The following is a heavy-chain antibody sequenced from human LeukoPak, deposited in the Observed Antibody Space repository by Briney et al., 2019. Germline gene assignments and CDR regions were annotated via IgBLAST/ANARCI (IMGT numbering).Heavy chain of an antibody. D-gene: IGHD4-17*01. V-gene: IGHV3-74*01. Sequence: GGSLRLSCAASGFTFSNYWMHWVRQAPGKGLVWVSRINRDGRSTNYADSVKGRFTISRDNAKNTVFLQMHSLRAEDMAVYYCALPLRDGDFYFDYWGQGALVTVSS. CDR2: INRDGRST. CDR3: ALPLRDGDFYFDY. J-gene: IGHJ4*02. CDR1: GFTFSNYW.